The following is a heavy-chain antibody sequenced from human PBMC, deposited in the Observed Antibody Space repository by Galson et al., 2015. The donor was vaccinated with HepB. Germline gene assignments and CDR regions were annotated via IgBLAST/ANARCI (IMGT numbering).Heavy chain of an antibody. CDR2: IKQDGSEK. CDR1: GFTFNSYW. Sequence: SLRLSCAASGFTFNSYWMTWVRQAPGKGLEWVANIKQDGSEKFYVDSVKGRFTISRDNAKNSLYLQMNSLRAEDTAVYYCARDETTVVTGFDYWGQGTLVTVSS. V-gene: IGHV3-7*05. J-gene: IGHJ4*02. CDR3: ARDETTVVTGFDY. D-gene: IGHD4-23*01.